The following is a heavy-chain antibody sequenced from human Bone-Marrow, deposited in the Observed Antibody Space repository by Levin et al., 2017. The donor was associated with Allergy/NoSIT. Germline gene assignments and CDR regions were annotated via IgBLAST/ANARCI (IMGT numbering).Heavy chain of an antibody. CDR2: IKSKTDGGTT. CDR1: GFTFSNAW. Sequence: GESLKISCAASGFTFSNAWMSWVRQAPGKGLEWVGRIKSKTDGGTTDYAAPVKGRFTISRDDSKNTLYLQMNSLKTEDTAVYYCTTPSSSRYGMDVWGQGTTVTVSS. V-gene: IGHV3-15*01. D-gene: IGHD6-6*01. CDR3: TTPSSSRYGMDV. J-gene: IGHJ6*02.